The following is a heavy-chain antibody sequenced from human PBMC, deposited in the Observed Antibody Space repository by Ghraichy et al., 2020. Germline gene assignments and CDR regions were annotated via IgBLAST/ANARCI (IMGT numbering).Heavy chain of an antibody. CDR2: VDQSGST. CDR1: GGSMSGYF. V-gene: IGHV4-59*01. J-gene: IGHJ4*02. Sequence: SETLSLTCSVSGGSMSGYFWSWIRQSPWKGLEWIGFVDQSGSTTYNPSLKSRVTISLDTSNFQFSLDLGSVTAADTAVYYCARDKSGTYSAYFDHWGQGTQVTVSS. CDR3: ARDKSGTYSAYFDH. D-gene: IGHD1-26*01.